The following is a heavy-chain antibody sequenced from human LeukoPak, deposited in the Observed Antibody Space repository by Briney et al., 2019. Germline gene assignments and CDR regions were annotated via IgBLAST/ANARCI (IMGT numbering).Heavy chain of an antibody. J-gene: IGHJ6*02. D-gene: IGHD3-3*01. CDR2: ISGDGGST. CDR1: GFTFSSYS. CDR3: ARMESGYYPYYYYYGMDV. Sequence: GGSLRLSCAVSGFTFSSYSMNWVRQAPGKGLEWVSVISGDGGSTYYADSVKGRFTISRDNAKNSLYLQTNSLRAEDTAVYYCARMESGYYPYYYYYGMDVWGQGTTVTVSS. V-gene: IGHV3-21*01.